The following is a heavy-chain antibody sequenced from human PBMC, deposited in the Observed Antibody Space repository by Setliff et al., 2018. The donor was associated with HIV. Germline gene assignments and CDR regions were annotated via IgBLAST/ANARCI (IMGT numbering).Heavy chain of an antibody. V-gene: IGHV3-23*01. CDR1: GFTFSNYA. CDR3: AKVFFFGVDAFDI. Sequence: PGGSLRLSCAASGFTFSNYAMGWVRQGPGKGLEWVSTIGAAGYPTHYAESVKGRFTISKDDSISVAYLHMNSLRTEDTAVYYCAKVFFFGVDAFDIWGQGTMVTVSS. CDR2: IGAAGYPT. J-gene: IGHJ3*02. D-gene: IGHD3-10*01.